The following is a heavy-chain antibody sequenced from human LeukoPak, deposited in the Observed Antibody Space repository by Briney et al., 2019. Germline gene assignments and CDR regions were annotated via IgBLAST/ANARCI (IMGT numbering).Heavy chain of an antibody. CDR2: IIPIFGTA. CDR1: GGTFSSYA. J-gene: IGHJ3*02. D-gene: IGHD6-19*01. V-gene: IGHV1-69*05. CDR3: ASPYSSGYDAFDI. Sequence: SVKVSCKASGGTFSSYAISWVRPAPGQGREWMGGIIPIFGTANYAQKFQGRVTITTDESTSTAYMELSSLRSEDTAVYYCASPYSSGYDAFDIWGQGTMVTVSS.